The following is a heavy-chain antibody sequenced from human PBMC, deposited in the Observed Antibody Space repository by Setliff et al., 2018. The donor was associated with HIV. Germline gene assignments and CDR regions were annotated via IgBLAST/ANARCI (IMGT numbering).Heavy chain of an antibody. D-gene: IGHD5-18*01. CDR2: ISAYNGNT. J-gene: IGHJ4*02. CDR3: ARTLPQYTNLFDY. CDR1: GYTFTSYG. V-gene: IGHV1-18*01. Sequence: ASVKVSCKASGYTFTSYGISWVRQAPGQGLEWMGWISAYNGNTNYAQKFQGRVTITTDESTSTVYMELSRLRSDDTAVYYCARTLPQYTNLFDYWGQGTLVTVSS.